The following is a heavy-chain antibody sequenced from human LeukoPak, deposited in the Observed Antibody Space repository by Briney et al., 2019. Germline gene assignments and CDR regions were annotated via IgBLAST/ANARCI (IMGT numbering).Heavy chain of an antibody. J-gene: IGHJ4*02. CDR2: ISDRGGTT. CDR3: AKRGVVIRVILVGFHKEAYYFDS. CDR1: GITVSNYG. D-gene: IGHD3-22*01. Sequence: GGSLRLSCGVSGITVSNYGMSWARQAPGKGLEWVAGISDRGGTTNYADSVKGRFTISRDNPKNTLYLQMNSLRAEDTAVYFCAKRGVVIRVILVGFHKEAYYFDSWGQGALVTVSS. V-gene: IGHV3-23*01.